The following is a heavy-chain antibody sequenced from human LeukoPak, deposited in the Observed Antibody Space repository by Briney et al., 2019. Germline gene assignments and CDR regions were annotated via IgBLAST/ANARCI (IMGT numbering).Heavy chain of an antibody. CDR3: ARGGGIKSSY. D-gene: IGHD3-3*01. J-gene: IGHJ4*02. CDR2: ITWNSDTI. V-gene: IGHV3-9*01. Sequence: GGSLRLSCAASGFTFDDYVMHWVRQAPGKGLEWVSGITWNSDTIAYADSVKGRFTISRDNAKNSLYLQMNRLRAEDTAVYYCARGGGIKSSYWGQGTLVTVSS. CDR1: GFTFDDYV.